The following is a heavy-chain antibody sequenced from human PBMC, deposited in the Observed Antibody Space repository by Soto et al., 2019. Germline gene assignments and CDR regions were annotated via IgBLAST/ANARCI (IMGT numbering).Heavy chain of an antibody. D-gene: IGHD3-3*01. V-gene: IGHV1-69*13. J-gene: IGHJ4*02. Sequence: SVKVSCKASGGTFSSYAISWVRQAPGQGLEWMGGIIPIFGTANYAQKFQGRVTITADESTSTAYMELSSLRSEDTAVYYCARRWGDDFWSGSFDYWGQGTLVTVSS. CDR1: GGTFSSYA. CDR3: ARRWGDDFWSGSFDY. CDR2: IIPIFGTA.